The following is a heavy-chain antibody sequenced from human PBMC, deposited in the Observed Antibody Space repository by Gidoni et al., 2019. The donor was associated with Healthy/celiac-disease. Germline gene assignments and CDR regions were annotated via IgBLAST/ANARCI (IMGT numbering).Heavy chain of an antibody. J-gene: IGHJ6*02. CDR1: GFTFSRYS. V-gene: IGHV3-21*01. Sequence: EVQLVESGGGLVKPGGSLRLSCAASGFTFSRYSMNWVRPAPGTGLEWVSSISSSSSYIYYADSVKGRFTISRDNAKNSLYLQMNSLRAEDTAVYYCARTIAARRSHYYYGMDVWGQGTTVTVSS. D-gene: IGHD6-6*01. CDR2: ISSSSSYI. CDR3: ARTIAARRSHYYYGMDV.